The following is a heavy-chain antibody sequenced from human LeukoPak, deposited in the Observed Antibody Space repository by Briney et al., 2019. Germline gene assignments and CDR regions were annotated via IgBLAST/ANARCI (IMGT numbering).Heavy chain of an antibody. Sequence: GGSLSLSCAVSGFIFCIYWMRGVRDAPREGREGGANIKEDGSKKYYVDSLKGRFTISRDNATNSLYLQMNSLRAEDTAVYYCAREGEIAAAGPYGMDVWGQGTTVTVSS. CDR2: IKEDGSKK. D-gene: IGHD6-13*01. J-gene: IGHJ6*02. V-gene: IGHV3-7*01. CDR1: GFIFCIYW. CDR3: AREGEIAAAGPYGMDV.